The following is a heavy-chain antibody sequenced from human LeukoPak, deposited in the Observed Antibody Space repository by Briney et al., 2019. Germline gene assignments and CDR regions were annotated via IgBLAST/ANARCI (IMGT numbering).Heavy chain of an antibody. D-gene: IGHD4-17*01. CDR2: INPNSGGT. CDR1: GYTFTGYY. Sequence: ASVKVSCKASGYTFTGYYMHWVRQAPGQGLEWMGWINPNSGGTNYAQKFQGRVTMTRDTSISTAYLQWSSLKASDTAMYYCARYYGDYGPFDSWGQGTLVTVSS. CDR3: ARYYGDYGPFDS. J-gene: IGHJ4*02. V-gene: IGHV1-2*02.